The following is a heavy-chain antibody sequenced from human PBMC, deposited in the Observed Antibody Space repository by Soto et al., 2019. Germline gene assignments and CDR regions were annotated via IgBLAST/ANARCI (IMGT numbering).Heavy chain of an antibody. J-gene: IGHJ3*02. D-gene: IGHD2-2*01. CDR3: AKVGYQLLFSAPYAFDI. CDR2: ISGSGGST. Sequence: GGSLRLSCAASGFTFSSYAMSWVRRAPGKGLEWVSAISGSGGSTYYADSVKGRFTISRDNSKNTLYLQMNSLRAEDTAVYYCAKVGYQLLFSAPYAFDIWGQGTMVTVSS. CDR1: GFTFSSYA. V-gene: IGHV3-23*01.